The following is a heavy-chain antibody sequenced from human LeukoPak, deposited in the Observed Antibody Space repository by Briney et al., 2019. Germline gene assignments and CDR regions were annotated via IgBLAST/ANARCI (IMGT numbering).Heavy chain of an antibody. J-gene: IGHJ4*02. V-gene: IGHV3-53*01. CDR2: IYSGGET. Sequence: GGSLRLSCAASGFTVNNNYMRWVRQAPGKGLEWVSLIYSGGETHYANSVKGRFTISRDISKNTPYLQMNSLRAEDTAVYYCASARVQYQLLSPSDYWGQGTLVTVSS. CDR3: ASARVQYQLLSPSDY. D-gene: IGHD2-2*01. CDR1: GFTVNNNY.